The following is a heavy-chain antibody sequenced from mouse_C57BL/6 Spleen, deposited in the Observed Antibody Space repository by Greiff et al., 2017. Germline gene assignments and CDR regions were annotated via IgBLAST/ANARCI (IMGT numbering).Heavy chain of an antibody. D-gene: IGHD2-3*01. V-gene: IGHV3-6*01. Sequence: VQLKQSGPGLVKPSQSLSLTCSVTGYSITSGYYWNWIRQFPGNKLEWMGYISYDGSNNYNPSLKNRISITRDTSKNQFFLKLNSVTTEDTATYYCARDDGYWLNWGQGTLVTVSA. CDR3: ARDDGYWLN. CDR2: ISYDGSN. J-gene: IGHJ3*01. CDR1: GYSITSGYY.